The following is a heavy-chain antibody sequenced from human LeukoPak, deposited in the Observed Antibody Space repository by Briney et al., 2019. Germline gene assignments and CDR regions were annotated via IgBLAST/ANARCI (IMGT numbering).Heavy chain of an antibody. CDR1: GGSISSSSYY. CDR2: IYYSGGT. D-gene: IGHD1-14*01. Sequence: SEALSLTCTVSGGSISSSSYYWGWIRQPPGKELEWIGSIYYSGGTYYNPSLKSRVTISVDTSKNQFSLKLSSVTAADTAVYYCARDNDRYYFDYWGQGTLVTVSS. V-gene: IGHV4-39*07. J-gene: IGHJ4*02. CDR3: ARDNDRYYFDY.